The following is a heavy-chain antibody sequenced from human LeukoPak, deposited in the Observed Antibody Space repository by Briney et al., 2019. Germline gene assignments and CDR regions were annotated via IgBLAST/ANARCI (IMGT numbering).Heavy chain of an antibody. CDR1: GGSISSYY. Sequence: PSETLSLTCTVSGGSISSYYWSWIRQPPGKGLEWIGYIYYSGSTNYNPSLKSRVTISVDTSKNQFSLKLSSVTAADTAVYYCARVGGCSGGSCYSPSGYFQHWGQGTLVTVSS. V-gene: IGHV4-59*01. J-gene: IGHJ1*01. CDR3: ARVGGCSGGSCYSPSGYFQH. D-gene: IGHD2-15*01. CDR2: IYYSGST.